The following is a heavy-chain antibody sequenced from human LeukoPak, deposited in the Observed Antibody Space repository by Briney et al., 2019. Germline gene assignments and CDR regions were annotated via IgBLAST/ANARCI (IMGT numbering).Heavy chain of an antibody. J-gene: IGHJ4*02. D-gene: IGHD2-15*01. Sequence: YPGGSLRLSCAASGFTFSNYAMSWVRRAQGRGLEWLSAISSSGGSTYYADSVKGRFTISRDNSKNTLHLQMNSLRTEDTAVYHCARQLGYCSDGSCYFDYWGQGTLVTVSS. CDR2: ISSSGGST. V-gene: IGHV3-23*01. CDR3: ARQLGYCSDGSCYFDY. CDR1: GFTFSNYA.